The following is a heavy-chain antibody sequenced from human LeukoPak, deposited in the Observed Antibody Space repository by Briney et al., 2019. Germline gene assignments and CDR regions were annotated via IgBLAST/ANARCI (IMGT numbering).Heavy chain of an antibody. J-gene: IGHJ4*02. CDR3: AKKGQGQLRYFDWFPTPHFDY. Sequence: GGSLRLSCEASGFTFSSYGMHWVRQAPGKGLEWVAFIRYDGSNKYYADSVKGRFTISRDNSKNTLYLQMNSLRAEDTAVYYCAKKGQGQLRYFDWFPTPHFDYWGQGTLVTVSS. CDR1: GFTFSSYG. CDR2: IRYDGSNK. V-gene: IGHV3-30*02. D-gene: IGHD3-9*01.